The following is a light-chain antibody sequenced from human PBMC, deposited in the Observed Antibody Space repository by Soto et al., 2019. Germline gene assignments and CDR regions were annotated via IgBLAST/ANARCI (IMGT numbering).Light chain of an antibody. Sequence: QSVLTQPASVSGSPGQSITISCTGTSNDVGSYNLVSWYQKHPGKAPKVMIYEGNKRPSGVSNRFSGSKSGNTASLTISGLQPEDEADYYCCSYAGSNTFVIFGGGTKLTVL. J-gene: IGLJ2*01. CDR1: SNDVGSYNL. CDR3: CSYAGSNTFVI. CDR2: EGN. V-gene: IGLV2-23*01.